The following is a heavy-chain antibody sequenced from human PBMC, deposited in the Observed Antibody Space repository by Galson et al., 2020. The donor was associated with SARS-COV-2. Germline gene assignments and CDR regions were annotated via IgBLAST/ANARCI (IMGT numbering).Heavy chain of an antibody. Sequence: ASVKVSCKSSGYTISDYFMHWVRQAPGQGLEWMGWVNPTTGFTNSAQNFQGRVTLTRDTSISTAYMELRSLRSDDTAVYYCARQPRGGYGLDVWGQGTTVTVSS. CDR2: VNPTTGFT. J-gene: IGHJ6*02. CDR3: ARQPRGGYGLDV. V-gene: IGHV1-2*02. D-gene: IGHD3-10*01. CDR1: GYTISDYF.